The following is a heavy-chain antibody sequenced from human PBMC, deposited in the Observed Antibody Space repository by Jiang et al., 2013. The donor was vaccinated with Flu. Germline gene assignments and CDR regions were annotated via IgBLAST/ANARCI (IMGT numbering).Heavy chain of an antibody. Sequence: GAEVKKPWGLSEGLLQGFWIHLHRLLYARGCDTAPGQGLEWMGRINPNSGGTNYAQKFQGRVTMTRDTSISTAYMELSRLRSDDTAVYYCARVTIYYYYGMDV. CDR2: INPNSGGT. V-gene: IGHV1-2*06. CDR1: IHLHRLL. CDR3: ARVTIYYYYGMDV. J-gene: IGHJ6*01. D-gene: IGHD3-3*01.